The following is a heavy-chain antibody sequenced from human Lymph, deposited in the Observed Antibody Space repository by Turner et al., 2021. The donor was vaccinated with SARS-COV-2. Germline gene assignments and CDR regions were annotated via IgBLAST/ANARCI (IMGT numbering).Heavy chain of an antibody. V-gene: IGHV1-2*02. D-gene: IGHD3-22*01. Sequence: QVQLVQSGAEVKKPGASVTVSCTASVYTFTYYYMHWGRQAPGQGLEWMGWINPNSGGTDYAQKFQGRVTVTRDASFNTAYMELTRLRSDDTAVYYCARGGLYYYDSSAYYNDAFDIWGQGTMVTVSS. CDR2: INPNSGGT. CDR1: VYTFTYYY. CDR3: ARGGLYYYDSSAYYNDAFDI. J-gene: IGHJ3*02.